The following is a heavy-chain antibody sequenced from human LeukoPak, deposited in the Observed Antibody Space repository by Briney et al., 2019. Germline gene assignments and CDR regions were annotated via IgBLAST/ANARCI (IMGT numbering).Heavy chain of an antibody. J-gene: IGHJ4*02. CDR3: AKRLRYLADY. D-gene: IGHD1-14*01. CDR2: IRYDGSEK. V-gene: IGHV3-30*02. CDR1: GFTFSNYG. Sequence: PGGSLRLSCTASGFTFSNYGMHWVRQAPGKGLEWVAFIRYDGSEKYYADSVKGRITISRDNSNNTLYVQMNSLRAEDTAVYYCAKRLRYLADYWGQGTLVTVSS.